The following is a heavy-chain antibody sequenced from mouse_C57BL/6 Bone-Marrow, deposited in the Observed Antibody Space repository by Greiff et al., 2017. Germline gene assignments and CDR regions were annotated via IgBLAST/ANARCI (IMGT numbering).Heavy chain of an antibody. CDR3: ERDAQIYDGYWWYFDV. D-gene: IGHD2-3*01. Sequence: EVQLVESGGGLVKPGASLKLSCAASGYTFSSYAMSWVRQTPGKRLEWVGTISDGGSYTYYPDNVKGRFTISRDNAKNNLYLQMSHLKSEDTAMYYCERDAQIYDGYWWYFDVWGTGTTVTVSS. J-gene: IGHJ1*03. V-gene: IGHV5-4*01. CDR1: GYTFSSYA. CDR2: ISDGGSYT.